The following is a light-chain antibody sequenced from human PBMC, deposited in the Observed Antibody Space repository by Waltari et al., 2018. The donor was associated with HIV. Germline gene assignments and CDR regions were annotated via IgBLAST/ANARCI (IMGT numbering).Light chain of an antibody. J-gene: IGLJ2*01. V-gene: IGLV2-14*03. CDR2: DIN. CDR3: ASNRLDYTLI. Sequence: QSALTQPASVSGFLGQSINISCTGISTDPRYYQYVPWSQQYPGKIPRLIIFDINNRPAGVSDHFSGSRSGNSASLTISGLQSGDEAHYYCASNRLDYTLIFGGGTKLTVL. CDR1: STDPRYYQY.